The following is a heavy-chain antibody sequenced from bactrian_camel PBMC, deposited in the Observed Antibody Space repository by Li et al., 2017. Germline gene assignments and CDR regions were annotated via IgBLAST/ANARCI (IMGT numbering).Heavy chain of an antibody. CDR2: IASDGTK. Sequence: HVQLVESGGGSVQAGGSLRLSCAASGYTYSSYCMGWFRQAPGKERKEVAAIASDGTKNYADSVKGRFTISKDNERNTLALQMNSLKPEDSAMYYCASAAYHSNWARLEKRYYSYWGQGTQVTVS. D-gene: IGHD6*01. CDR1: GYTYSSYC. V-gene: IGHV3S53*01. J-gene: IGHJ4*01. CDR3: ASAAYHSNWARLEKRYYSY.